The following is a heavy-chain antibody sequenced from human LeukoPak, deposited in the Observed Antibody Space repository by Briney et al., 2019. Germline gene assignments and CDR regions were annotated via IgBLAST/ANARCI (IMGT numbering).Heavy chain of an antibody. CDR2: ISGGGSAT. V-gene: IGHV3-23*01. Sequence: GGSLRLSGAASGFTFSSYSMNWVRQAPGKGLEWVSAISGGGSATYYADSVKGRFTISRDNSNNTLFLQMNTLRAEDTAVYFCAKRGVVIRVILVGFHKEAYYFDSWGQGALVTVSS. J-gene: IGHJ4*02. D-gene: IGHD3-22*01. CDR3: AKRGVVIRVILVGFHKEAYYFDS. CDR1: GFTFSSYS.